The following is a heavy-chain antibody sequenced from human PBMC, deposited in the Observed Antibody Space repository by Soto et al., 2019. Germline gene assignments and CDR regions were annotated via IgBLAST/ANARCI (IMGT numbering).Heavy chain of an antibody. CDR1: GFTFSSYA. D-gene: IGHD6-6*01. CDR3: AKVGSWSIAARMFDY. Sequence: GGSLRLSCAASGFTFSSYAMSCVRQAPGKGLEWVSAISGSGGSTYYADSVKGRFTISRDNSKNTLYLQMNSLRAEDTAVYYCAKVGSWSIAARMFDYWGQGTLVTVSS. CDR2: ISGSGGST. J-gene: IGHJ4*02. V-gene: IGHV3-23*01.